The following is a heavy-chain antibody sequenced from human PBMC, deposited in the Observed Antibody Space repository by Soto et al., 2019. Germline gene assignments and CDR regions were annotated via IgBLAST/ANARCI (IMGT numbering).Heavy chain of an antibody. CDR1: GGSISSSSYY. D-gene: IGHD1-26*01. Sequence: SETLSLTCTVPGGSISSSSYYWGWIRQPPGKGLEWIGSIYYSGSSYYNPSLKSRVTISVDTSKNQFSLKLSSVTAADTAVYYCARQFLWELRPDAFDIWGQGTMVTVSS. CDR2: IYYSGSS. J-gene: IGHJ3*02. V-gene: IGHV4-39*01. CDR3: ARQFLWELRPDAFDI.